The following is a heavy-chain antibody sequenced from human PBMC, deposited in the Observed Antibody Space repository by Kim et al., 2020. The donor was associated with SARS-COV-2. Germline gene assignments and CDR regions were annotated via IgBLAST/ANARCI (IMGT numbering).Heavy chain of an antibody. Sequence: SQTLSLTCAISGDSVSSNSAAWNWIRQSPSRGLEWLGRTYYRSKWYNDYAVSVKSRITINPDTSKNQFSLQLNSVTPEDTAVYYCARSVLGYCSGGSCLGDWFDPWGQGTLVTVSS. V-gene: IGHV6-1*01. CDR2: TYYRSKWYN. D-gene: IGHD2-15*01. CDR3: ARSVLGYCSGGSCLGDWFDP. CDR1: GDSVSSNSAA. J-gene: IGHJ5*02.